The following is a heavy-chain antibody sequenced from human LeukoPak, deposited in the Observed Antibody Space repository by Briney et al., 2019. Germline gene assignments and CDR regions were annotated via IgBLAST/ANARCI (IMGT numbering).Heavy chain of an antibody. Sequence: ASVKVSCKASGGTFSSYAISWVRQAPGQGLEWMGRIIPILGIANYAQKFQGRVTITTDESTSTAYMELSSLRSEDTAVYYCARAAWELSVVPAAIYGAFDYWGQGTLVTVSS. V-gene: IGHV1-69*04. D-gene: IGHD2-2*01. CDR2: IIPILGIA. CDR3: ARAAWELSVVPAAIYGAFDY. J-gene: IGHJ4*02. CDR1: GGTFSSYA.